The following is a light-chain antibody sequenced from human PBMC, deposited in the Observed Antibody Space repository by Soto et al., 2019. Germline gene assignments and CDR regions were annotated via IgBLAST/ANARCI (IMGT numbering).Light chain of an antibody. Sequence: SYELTQPPSVSVSPGQTASITCSGDKLGDKYACWYQQKPGQSPVLVIYQDSKRPAGIPERFSCSTSGNTATLTIGGTQAMDGDDYCCQSCDSSTGVVFGGGTKLTVL. J-gene: IGLJ2*01. V-gene: IGLV3-1*01. CDR3: QSCDSSTGVV. CDR1: KLGDKY. CDR2: QDS.